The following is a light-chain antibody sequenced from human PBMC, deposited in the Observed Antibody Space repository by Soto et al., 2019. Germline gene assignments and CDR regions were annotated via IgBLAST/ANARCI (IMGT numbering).Light chain of an antibody. CDR1: QSVSSRN. CDR3: LRYGDSPPAYT. V-gene: IGKV3-20*01. CDR2: GAS. J-gene: IGKJ2*01. Sequence: EIVLTQSPGTVSLSPGERVTLSCRASQSVSSRNLAWYRQKPGQAPSLLIFGASNRATGIPDRFSGSGSGTDFTLTISRLEPEDCAVYYCLRYGDSPPAYTFGQGTKREIK.